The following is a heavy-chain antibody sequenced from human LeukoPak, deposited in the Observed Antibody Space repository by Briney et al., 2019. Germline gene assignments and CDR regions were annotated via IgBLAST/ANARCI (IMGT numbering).Heavy chain of an antibody. J-gene: IGHJ6*02. D-gene: IGHD6-13*01. CDR1: GYTFTSYY. CDR2: INPSGGST. V-gene: IGHV1-46*01. CDR3: ARLVAAADYYYYYGMDV. Sequence: ASVKDSCKASGYTFTSYYMHWVRQAPGQGLEWMGIINPSGGSTSNAQKFQGRVTMTWDTSTSTVYMELSSLRSEDTAVYHCARLVAAADYYYYYGMDVWGQGTTVTVSS.